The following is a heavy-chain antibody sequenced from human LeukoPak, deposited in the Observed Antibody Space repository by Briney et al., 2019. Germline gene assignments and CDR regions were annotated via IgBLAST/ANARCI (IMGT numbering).Heavy chain of an antibody. J-gene: IGHJ4*02. D-gene: IGHD6-13*01. Sequence: PSETLSLTCTVSGGSISSRSYYWGWLRQPPGKGLEWIASIFYSGSTYHNPSLKGRVTISVDTSKSQSSLQLSSVTAADTAVYFCARPGIAATGAFDCWGQGTLVTVSS. CDR3: ARPGIAATGAFDC. V-gene: IGHV4-39*01. CDR1: GGSISSRSYY. CDR2: IFYSGST.